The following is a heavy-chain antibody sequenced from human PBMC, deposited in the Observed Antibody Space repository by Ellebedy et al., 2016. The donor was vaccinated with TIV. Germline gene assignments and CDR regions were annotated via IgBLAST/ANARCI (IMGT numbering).Heavy chain of an antibody. CDR2: INHSGST. CDR3: ARVGRAVAGPRRPPQGWFNP. J-gene: IGHJ5*02. CDR1: GGSFSGYY. V-gene: IGHV4-34*01. D-gene: IGHD6-19*01. Sequence: SETLSLTXAVYGGSFSGYYWSWIRQPPGKGLEWIGEINHSGSTNYNPSLKSRVTISVDTSKNQFSLKLSSVTAADTAVYYCARVGRAVAGPRRPPQGWFNPWGQGTLVTVSS.